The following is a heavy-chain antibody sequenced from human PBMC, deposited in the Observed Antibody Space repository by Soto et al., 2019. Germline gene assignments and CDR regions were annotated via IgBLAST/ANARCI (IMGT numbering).Heavy chain of an antibody. CDR1: GYTFTGYY. CDR2: INPNSGGT. D-gene: IGHD3-10*01. V-gene: IGHV1-2*03. J-gene: IGHJ5*02. Sequence: LGASVKVSCKASGYTFTGYYMHWVRQAPGQGLEWMGWINPNSGGTNYAQKFQGRVTMTRDTSISTAYMELSRLRSDDTAVYYCARVIRISEGNWFDPWGQGTLVTVSS. CDR3: ARVIRISEGNWFDP.